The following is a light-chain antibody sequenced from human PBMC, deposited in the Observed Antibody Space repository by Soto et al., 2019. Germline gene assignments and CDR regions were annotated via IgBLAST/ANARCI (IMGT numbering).Light chain of an antibody. J-gene: IGKJ4*01. CDR3: QQRFNWPPT. V-gene: IGKV3-11*01. CDR1: QSVSTY. Sequence: ETVLTQSPATLSLSPGERATLSCRASQSVSTYLAWYQQKPGQAPRLLIYDTSNRATGIPARFSGSGSGTDFTLTISSLEPEDFAVYYCQQRFNWPPTFGGGTKVEIK. CDR2: DTS.